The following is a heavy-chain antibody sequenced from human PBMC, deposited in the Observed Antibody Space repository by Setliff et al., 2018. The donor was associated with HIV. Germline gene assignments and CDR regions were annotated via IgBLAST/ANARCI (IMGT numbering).Heavy chain of an antibody. D-gene: IGHD6-6*01. CDR1: GGSISSHY. Sequence: SETLSLTCTVSGGSISSHYGTWIRQPPGKELEWIGSLYYSGSPNYNPSLKSRVTMSVDTSKNQFSLKLTSVTATDTAVYFCARTDHTSSSDFWGQGTLVTVSS. CDR3: ARTDHTSSSDF. CDR2: LYYSGSP. V-gene: IGHV4-59*11. J-gene: IGHJ4*02.